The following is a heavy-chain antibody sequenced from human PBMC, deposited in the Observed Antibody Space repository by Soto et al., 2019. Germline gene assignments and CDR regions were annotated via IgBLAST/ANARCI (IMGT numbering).Heavy chain of an antibody. J-gene: IGHJ5*02. CDR1: GGSIDSGYYY. Sequence: SETLSLTCTVSGGSIDSGYYYWSWIRQPPGKGLEWIGYVYYIGTTNYNPFLKSRVTLSLDKSKNQFSLKMNSVTAADTAVYYCARAVIAPHNYFDPWGQGTLVTVSS. D-gene: IGHD4-4*01. CDR2: VYYIGTT. V-gene: IGHV4-61*01. CDR3: ARAVIAPHNYFDP.